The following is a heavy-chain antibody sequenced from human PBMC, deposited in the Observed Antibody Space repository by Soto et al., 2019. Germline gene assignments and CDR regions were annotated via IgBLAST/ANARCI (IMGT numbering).Heavy chain of an antibody. D-gene: IGHD3-10*01. CDR2: IKRKIDGETT. CDR1: GFTFSDAW. CDR3: VTDRGGGMDV. V-gene: IGHV3-15*01. J-gene: IGHJ6*01. Sequence: EVQLVESGGGMVMPGGSLRLSCAASGFTFSDAWMTWIRQAPGKGLQCVGRIKRKIDGETTDYAAPVKGRFTISRDDSKNTLYLQMKSLEVEDTAMYYCVTDRGGGMDVWGQGTTVTVSS.